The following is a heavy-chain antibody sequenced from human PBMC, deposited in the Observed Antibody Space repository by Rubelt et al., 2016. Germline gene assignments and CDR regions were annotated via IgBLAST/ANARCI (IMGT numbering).Heavy chain of an antibody. CDR2: ISYDGSEK. D-gene: IGHD5-12*01. J-gene: IGHJ6*02. CDR3: AGARAMDISSYYGLDV. V-gene: IGHV3-30*04. Sequence: QVQLVESGGGVVQPGTSLRLTCAASGFNFRTYAMHWVRQAPGKGLEWLAVISYDGSEKYYADSVKDRFTISRDNSKYTVYLQMNSVRAEEMAIYYCAGARAMDISSYYGLDVWGQGTTVIVSS. CDR1: GFNFRTYA.